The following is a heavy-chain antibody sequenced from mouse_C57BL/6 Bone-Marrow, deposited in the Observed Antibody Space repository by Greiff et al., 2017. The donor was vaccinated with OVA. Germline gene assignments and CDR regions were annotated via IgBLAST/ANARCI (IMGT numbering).Heavy chain of an antibody. CDR3: ARKSLLLRYYFDY. CDR1: GYTFTSYG. CDR2: IYPRSGNT. Sequence: VHLVESGAELARPGASVKLSCKASGYTFTSYGISWVQQRTGQGLEWIGEIYPRSGNTYYNEKFKGKATLTADKSSSTAYMELRSLTSEGAAVYFCARKSLLLRYYFDYWGQGTTLTVSS. D-gene: IGHD1-1*01. J-gene: IGHJ2*01. V-gene: IGHV1-81*01.